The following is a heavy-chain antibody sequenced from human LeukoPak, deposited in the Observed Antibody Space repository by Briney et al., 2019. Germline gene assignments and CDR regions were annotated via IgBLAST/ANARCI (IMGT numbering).Heavy chain of an antibody. D-gene: IGHD6-19*01. CDR3: AKAEDNSGWALYYYYYALDV. Sequence: GGSLRLSCAASGFTFSNYAMSWVRQAPGKGLEWVSGISGSGDTTNYADSAKGRFAISRDNFKNTLYLHMNSLRAEDTAVYYCAKAEDNSGWALYYYYYALDVWGQGTTVTVSS. V-gene: IGHV3-23*01. CDR1: GFTFSNYA. CDR2: ISGSGDTT. J-gene: IGHJ6*02.